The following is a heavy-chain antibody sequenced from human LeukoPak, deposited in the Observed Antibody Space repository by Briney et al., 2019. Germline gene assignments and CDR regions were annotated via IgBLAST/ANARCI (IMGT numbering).Heavy chain of an antibody. CDR2: INSDGSST. CDR3: ARCYYDILTGYWNWFDP. V-gene: IGHV3-74*01. Sequence: GGSLRLSRAASGFTFSSYWMHWVRQAPGKGLVWVSRINSDGSSTSYADSVKGRFTISRDNAKNTLYLQMNSLRAEDTAVYYCARCYYDILTGYWNWFDPWGQGTLVTVSS. D-gene: IGHD3-9*01. J-gene: IGHJ5*02. CDR1: GFTFSSYW.